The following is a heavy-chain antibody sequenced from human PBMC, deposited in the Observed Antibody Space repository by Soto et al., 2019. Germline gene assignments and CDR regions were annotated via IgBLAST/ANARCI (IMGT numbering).Heavy chain of an antibody. J-gene: IGHJ6*02. CDR1: GGTFSSYA. D-gene: IGHD5-12*01. CDR3: ARHSQNVDIVATSSVGMDV. CDR2: IIPIFGTA. Sequence: ASVKVSCKASGGTFSSYAISWVRQAPGQGLEWMGGIIPIFGTANYAQKFQGRVTITADESTSTAYMELSSLRSEDTAVYYCARHSQNVDIVATSSVGMDVWGQGTTVTVSS. V-gene: IGHV1-69*13.